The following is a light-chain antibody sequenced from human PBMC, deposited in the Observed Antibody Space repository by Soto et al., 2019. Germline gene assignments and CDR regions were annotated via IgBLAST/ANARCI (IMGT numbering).Light chain of an antibody. CDR2: KAS. V-gene: IGKV1-5*03. CDR1: QSVDTC. J-gene: IGKJ1*01. Sequence: DIQMTQSPSTLSASVGDRVTITCRASQSVDTCFAGYQQKPGKAPHLLIDKASSLETGVLSRLRGSGSVTEFALTISSLQPDNYATHTCQQFSLYPWTFGQGIKVEIK. CDR3: QQFSLYPWT.